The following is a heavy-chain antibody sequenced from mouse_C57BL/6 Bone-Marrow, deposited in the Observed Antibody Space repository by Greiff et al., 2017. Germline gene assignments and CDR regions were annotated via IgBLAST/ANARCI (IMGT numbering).Heavy chain of an antibody. J-gene: IGHJ3*01. CDR3: AMEQIYYDYAWFAY. Sequence: VKLQQPGAELVKPGASVKVSCKASGYTLTSYWMHWVKQRPGQGLEWIGRIHPSDSDTNYNQKFKGKATLTVDKSSSTAYMQLSSLTSEDSAVYYCAMEQIYYDYAWFAYWGQGTLVTVSA. V-gene: IGHV1-74*01. D-gene: IGHD2-4*01. CDR1: GYTLTSYW. CDR2: IHPSDSDT.